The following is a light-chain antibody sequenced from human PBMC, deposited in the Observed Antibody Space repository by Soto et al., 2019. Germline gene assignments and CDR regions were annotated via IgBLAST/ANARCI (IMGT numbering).Light chain of an antibody. CDR3: QQSHSLPLT. Sequence: DIQMTQSPSSLSASVGDRLTITCQASQDITNYLNWYQQKPGKAPKLLIFDASNLETGVPSRFSGGGSGTDFTFTISSLQPGDIATYYCQQSHSLPLTFGPGTTVDVK. CDR1: QDITNY. J-gene: IGKJ3*01. CDR2: DAS. V-gene: IGKV1-33*01.